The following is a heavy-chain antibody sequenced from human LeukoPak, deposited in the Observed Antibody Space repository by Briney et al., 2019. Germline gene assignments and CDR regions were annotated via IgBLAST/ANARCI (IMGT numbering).Heavy chain of an antibody. V-gene: IGHV3-30-3*01. J-gene: IGHJ3*02. CDR3: AREETRGGYCSSTSCYGAFDI. Sequence: PGRSLRLSCAASGFTFSSYAMHWVRQAPGKGLEWVAVISYDGSNKYYADSVKGRFTISRDNSKNTLYLQMNSLRAEDTAVYYCAREETRGGYCSSTSCYGAFDIWGQGTMVTVSS. CDR1: GFTFSSYA. D-gene: IGHD2-2*01. CDR2: ISYDGSNK.